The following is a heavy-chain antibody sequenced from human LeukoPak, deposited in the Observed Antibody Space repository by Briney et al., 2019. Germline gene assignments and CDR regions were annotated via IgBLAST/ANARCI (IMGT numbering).Heavy chain of an antibody. CDR1: GYTFTSYG. V-gene: IGHV1-18*01. J-gene: IGHJ2*01. Sequence: GASVKVSCKASGYTFTSYGISWVRQAPGQGLEWMGWISAYNGNTNYARKLQGRVTMTTDTSTSTAYMELRSLRSDDTAVYYCARVSSFDSSGPDWYFDLWGRGTLVTVSS. CDR3: ARVSSFDSSGPDWYFDL. CDR2: ISAYNGNT. D-gene: IGHD3-22*01.